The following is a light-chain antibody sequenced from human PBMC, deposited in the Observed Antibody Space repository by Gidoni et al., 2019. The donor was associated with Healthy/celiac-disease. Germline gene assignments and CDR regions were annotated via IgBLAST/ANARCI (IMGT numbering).Light chain of an antibody. J-gene: IGKJ5*01. Sequence: DIQMTQSPYSLSASVGARVTITCRASQSISSYLNWYQQKPGKAPKLLIYAASSLQSGVPSRFSGSGSGTDFTLTISSLQPEDFATYYCQQSYSTPITFGQXTRLEIK. V-gene: IGKV1-39*01. CDR1: QSISSY. CDR2: AAS. CDR3: QQSYSTPIT.